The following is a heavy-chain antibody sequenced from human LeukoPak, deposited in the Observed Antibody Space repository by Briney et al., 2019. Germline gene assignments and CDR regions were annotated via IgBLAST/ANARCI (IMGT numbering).Heavy chain of an antibody. CDR2: LSGSGDFS. V-gene: IGHV3-23*01. CDR1: GFTFSSYA. D-gene: IGHD6-13*01. J-gene: IGHJ6*02. Sequence: GGSLRLSCAASGFTFSSYAMTWVRQAPGKGLEWFSTLSGSGDFSYYADSVRGRFTISRDNSKNTVYLQMNSLRGEDTALYYCAKVKGSSSTGNGMDVWGQGTTVTVSS. CDR3: AKVKGSSSTGNGMDV.